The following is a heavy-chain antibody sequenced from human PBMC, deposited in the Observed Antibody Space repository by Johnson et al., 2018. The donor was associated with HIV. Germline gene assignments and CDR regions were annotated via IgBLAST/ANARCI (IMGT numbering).Heavy chain of an antibody. CDR3: ASLEPVAVTGVAFGI. CDR1: GFTFSSYG. V-gene: IGHV3-30*02. D-gene: IGHD2-2*01. J-gene: IGHJ3*02. Sequence: QVQLVESGGGVVQSGGSLRLSCAASGFTFSSYGMHWVRQAPGKGLEWVAFIQYDESNKRYADSVKGRFTISRDNAKNTLYLQMNSLSAEDTAVYYCASLEPVAVTGVAFGIWGQGTMVTVSS. CDR2: IQYDESNK.